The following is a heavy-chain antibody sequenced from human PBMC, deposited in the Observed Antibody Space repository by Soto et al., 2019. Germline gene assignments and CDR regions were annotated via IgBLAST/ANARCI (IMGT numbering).Heavy chain of an antibody. CDR3: ARGYCSSTSCQYYFDY. CDR1: GYTFTGYA. CDR2: INGGNGDT. D-gene: IGHD2-2*01. J-gene: IGHJ4*02. V-gene: IGHV1-3*01. Sequence: ASVKVSCKASGYTFTGYAIHWVRQAPGQRLEWMGWINGGNGDTKYSQKFQGRVTITRDTSASTAYMELTSLGSEDTAVYHCARGYCSSTSCQYYFDYWGQGTLVTASS.